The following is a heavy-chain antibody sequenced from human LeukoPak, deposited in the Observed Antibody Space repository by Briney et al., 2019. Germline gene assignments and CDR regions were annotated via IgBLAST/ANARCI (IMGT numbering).Heavy chain of an antibody. D-gene: IGHD4-11*01. CDR2: IHYSGST. Sequence: SETLSLTCTVSGGSFSRYYWSWIRQPPGKGLEWIGNIHYSGSTNYNPSLKSRVTISIDTSKNHFSLTLSSVTALDTAGDYCSSVSGASITTYYCIDDWGQGTTVTVS. V-gene: IGHV4-59*01. J-gene: IGHJ6*02. CDR1: GGSFSRYY. CDR3: SSVSGASITTYYCIDD.